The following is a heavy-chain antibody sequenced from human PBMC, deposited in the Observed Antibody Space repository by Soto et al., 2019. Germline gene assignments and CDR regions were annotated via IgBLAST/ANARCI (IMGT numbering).Heavy chain of an antibody. Sequence: QVQLVESGGGVVQPGRSLRLSCAASGFTFSSYGMHWVRQAPGKGLEWVAVIWYDGSNKYYADSVKGRFTISRDNSKNTLYLQMNSLSAEDTAVYYCASSYGEYGSWYFDLWGRGTLVTVSS. V-gene: IGHV3-33*01. D-gene: IGHD4-17*01. J-gene: IGHJ2*01. CDR2: IWYDGSNK. CDR3: ASSYGEYGSWYFDL. CDR1: GFTFSSYG.